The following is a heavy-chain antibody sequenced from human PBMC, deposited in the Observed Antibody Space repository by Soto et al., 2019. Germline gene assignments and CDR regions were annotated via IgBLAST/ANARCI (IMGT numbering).Heavy chain of an antibody. Sequence: QVQLVESGGGLDKPGGSLRLSCAASGFTFRDHYMTWIRQAPGKGLEWVSHISSSGGTIYYADSVKGRFTISRDNAKNSLYLQMNSLRAEDTAVYYCARCFGHPEYWYFDLWGRGTLVTVSS. CDR3: ARCFGHPEYWYFDL. J-gene: IGHJ2*01. V-gene: IGHV3-11*01. CDR2: ISSSGGTI. D-gene: IGHD3-16*01. CDR1: GFTFRDHY.